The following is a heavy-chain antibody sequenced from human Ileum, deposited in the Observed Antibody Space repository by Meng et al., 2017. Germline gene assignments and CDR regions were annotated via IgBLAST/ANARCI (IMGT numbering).Heavy chain of an antibody. CDR2: INPDGSDP. Sequence: EGQLVEAGGGLAPPGGSLRLSCAASGFTFTDHWMHWVRQGPGKGLVWVSRINPDGSDPTYADSVKGRLTISRDNAKNTLYLQMNSLRAEDTAVYYCARGGSSAWYWGQGALVTVSS. J-gene: IGHJ4*02. V-gene: IGHV3-74*01. CDR3: ARGGSSAWY. D-gene: IGHD6-19*01. CDR1: GFTFTDHW.